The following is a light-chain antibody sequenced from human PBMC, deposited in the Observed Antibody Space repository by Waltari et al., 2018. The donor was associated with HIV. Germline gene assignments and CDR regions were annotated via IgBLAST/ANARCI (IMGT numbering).Light chain of an antibody. J-gene: IGKJ1*01. CDR3: QKYDSAPRT. CDR2: ASS. CDR1: QGLSHY. Sequence: DIQLTQSPSSLSASVGDSVTITCRARQGLSHYLAWYQHKPGKPPKLLIYASSTVQSGVPSRFSGRGSGTEFTLTINSLQAEDVATYYCQKYDSAPRTFGQGTKVQIK. V-gene: IGKV1-27*01.